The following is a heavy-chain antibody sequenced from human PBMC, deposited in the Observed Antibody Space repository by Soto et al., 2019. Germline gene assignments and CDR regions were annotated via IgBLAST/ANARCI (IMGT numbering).Heavy chain of an antibody. D-gene: IGHD6-19*01. CDR1: GFTFSDYA. CDR2: VSHDGRNT. J-gene: IGHJ4*02. Sequence: VQLVESGGGVVQPGRSLRLSCAASGFTFSDYAMHWVRQAPGKGLEWVAVVSHDGRNTHYADSVKGRFTISRDSSKNTVSLEVTSLRAEATAVYYCAKGGRRWLVTSDFNYWGQGALVTVSS. CDR3: AKGGRRWLVTSDFNY. V-gene: IGHV3-30*18.